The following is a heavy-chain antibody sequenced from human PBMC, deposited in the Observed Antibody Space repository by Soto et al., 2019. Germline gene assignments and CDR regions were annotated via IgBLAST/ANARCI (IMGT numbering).Heavy chain of an antibody. V-gene: IGHV5-51*01. D-gene: IGHD5-18*01. CDR3: ARRGYSYGLDV. CDR2: IYPGDSDT. CDR1: GYNFATYW. Sequence: EVQLVQSGAEVKTPGESLKISCKGSGYNFATYWIAWVRQLPGKGPEWMGIIYPGDSDTSYSPSFQGQVTISVDKSISTAYLQWNSLKASDTAVYYCARRGYSYGLDVWGQGTKVTVSS. J-gene: IGHJ6*02.